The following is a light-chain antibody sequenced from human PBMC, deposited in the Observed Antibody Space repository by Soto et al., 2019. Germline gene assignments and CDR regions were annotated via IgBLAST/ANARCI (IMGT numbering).Light chain of an antibody. Sequence: QSALTQPASVSGSPGQSITISCTGTSSDVGGYNYVSWYQQHPGKAPKLMIYEVSNRPSGVSNRFSGSKSGNTASLTISGLQAEDEADYYCSSYISSSIHYVFGTGTKVTVL. J-gene: IGLJ1*01. V-gene: IGLV2-14*01. CDR1: SSDVGGYNY. CDR3: SSYISSSIHYV. CDR2: EVS.